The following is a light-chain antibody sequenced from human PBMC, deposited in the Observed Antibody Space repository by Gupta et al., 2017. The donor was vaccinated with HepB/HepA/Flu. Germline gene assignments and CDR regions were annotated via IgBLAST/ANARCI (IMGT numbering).Light chain of an antibody. V-gene: IGKV1-5*03. Sequence: DIQMTQSPSTLSASVGDRVTITCRASQSISSWLAWYQQKPGKAPKLLIYKASSLESGVPSTFSGSGSGTEFTLTISILQPDDFATYYCQQDNSYPRTFGQGTKVEIK. J-gene: IGKJ1*01. CDR3: QQDNSYPRT. CDR2: KAS. CDR1: QSISSW.